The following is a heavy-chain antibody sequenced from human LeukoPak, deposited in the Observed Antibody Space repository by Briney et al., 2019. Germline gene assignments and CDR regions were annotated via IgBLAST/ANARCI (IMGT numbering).Heavy chain of an antibody. Sequence: GGSLRPSCAASGFTFSSYAMSWVRQAPGKGLEWVSAISGSGGSTYYADSVKGRFTISRDNSKNTLYLQMNSLRAEDTAVYYCAKDSYYYDSSGYGAYYFDYWGQGTLVTVSS. CDR1: GFTFSSYA. D-gene: IGHD3-22*01. CDR2: ISGSGGST. J-gene: IGHJ4*02. CDR3: AKDSYYYDSSGYGAYYFDY. V-gene: IGHV3-23*01.